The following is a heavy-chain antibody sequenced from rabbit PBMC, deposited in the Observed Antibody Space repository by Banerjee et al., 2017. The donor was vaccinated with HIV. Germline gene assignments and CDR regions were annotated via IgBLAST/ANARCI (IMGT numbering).Heavy chain of an antibody. D-gene: IGHD6-1*01. V-gene: IGHV1S47*01. Sequence: QEQLEESGGGLVQPEGSLALTCKASGFTISSGHDMCWVRQAPGKGLEWIACIYNGDGSTYYASWVNGRFSISRSTSLNTVTLQMTSLTAADTATYFCARDPFYAGYAGYGYAGFNLWGPGTLVTVS. CDR1: GFTISSGHD. J-gene: IGHJ4*01. CDR2: IYNGDGST. CDR3: ARDPFYAGYAGYGYAGFNL.